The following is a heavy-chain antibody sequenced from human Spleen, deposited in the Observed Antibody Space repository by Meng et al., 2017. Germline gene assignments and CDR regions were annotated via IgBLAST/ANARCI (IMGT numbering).Heavy chain of an antibody. CDR1: GYTFTGYY. CDR2: INPNSGGT. Sequence: ASVKVSCKASGYTFTGYYMHWVRQAPGQGLEWMGWINPNSGGTNYAQKFQGRVTMTRDTSISTAYMELSRLSSDDTSVYYCARERGCSGGSCFVYSQHWGEGTLVTV. J-gene: IGHJ1*01. CDR3: ARERGCSGGSCFVYSQH. V-gene: IGHV1-2*02. D-gene: IGHD2-15*01.